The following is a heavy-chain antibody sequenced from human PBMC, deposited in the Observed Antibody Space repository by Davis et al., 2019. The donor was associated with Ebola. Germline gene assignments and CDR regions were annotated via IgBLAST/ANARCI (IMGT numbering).Heavy chain of an antibody. Sequence: SETLSLTCTVSGGSISSSSYYWGWIRQPPGKGLEWIGSIYYSGSTYYNPSLKSRVTISVDTSKNQFSLKLSSVTAADTAVYYCARWNTGGYGMDVWGQGTTVTVSS. CDR3: ARWNTGGYGMDV. CDR2: IYYSGST. D-gene: IGHD1-1*01. CDR1: GGSISSSSYY. J-gene: IGHJ6*02. V-gene: IGHV4-39*07.